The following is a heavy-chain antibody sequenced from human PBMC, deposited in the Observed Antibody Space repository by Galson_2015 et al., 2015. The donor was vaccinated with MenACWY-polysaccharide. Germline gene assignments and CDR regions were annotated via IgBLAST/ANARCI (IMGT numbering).Heavy chain of an antibody. V-gene: IGHV3-23*01. CDR1: RFTFSSYA. D-gene: IGHD2-21*02. CDR3: AKDPSLTYCGGDCYY. CDR2: ISGSGGST. Sequence: SLRLSCAASRFTFSSYAMSWVRQAPGKGLEWVSAISGSGGSTYYADSVKGRFTISRDNSKNTLYLQMNSLRAEDTAVYYCAKDPSLTYCGGDCYYWGQETLVTVSS. J-gene: IGHJ4*02.